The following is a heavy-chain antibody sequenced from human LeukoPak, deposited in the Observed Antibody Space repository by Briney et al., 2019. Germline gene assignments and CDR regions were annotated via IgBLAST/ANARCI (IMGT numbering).Heavy chain of an antibody. CDR1: GYTITELS. CDR3: ATVGGGTSGWDAFDI. V-gene: IGHV1-24*01. J-gene: IGHJ3*02. Sequence: ASVKVSCKVSGYTITELSMHWVRQAPGKGLEWMGGFDPEDGETIYAQKFQGRVTMTEDTSTDTAYMELSSLRSEDTAVYYCATVGGGTSGWDAFDIWGQGTMVTVSS. D-gene: IGHD6-19*01. CDR2: FDPEDGET.